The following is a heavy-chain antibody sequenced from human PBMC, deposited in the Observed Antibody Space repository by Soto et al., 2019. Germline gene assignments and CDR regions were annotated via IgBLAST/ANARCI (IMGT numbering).Heavy chain of an antibody. V-gene: IGHV3-7*01. J-gene: IGHJ6*02. CDR2: IKTDGSEK. CDR1: GYTFSSYW. CDR3: ARDRLMYSSGNYGLDV. D-gene: IGHD6-19*01. Sequence: GGSVRLSCAASGYTFSSYWMSWVRQAPGKGLEWVANIKTDGSEKYYVDSVNGRFTISRDNAKNSLYLQMNSRRAQDTAVYYCARDRLMYSSGNYGLDVWAQGTTVTVSS.